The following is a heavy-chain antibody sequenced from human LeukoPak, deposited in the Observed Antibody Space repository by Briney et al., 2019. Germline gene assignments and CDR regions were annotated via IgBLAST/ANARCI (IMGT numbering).Heavy chain of an antibody. D-gene: IGHD5-18*01. CDR1: GFTFGDYA. Sequence: PGGSLRLSCTASGFTFGDYAMSWVRQAPGKGLEWVGFIRSKAYGGTTEYAASVKGRFTISRDDSKSIAYLQMNSLKTEDTAVYYCTRVEAMVDDYWGQGTLVTVSS. J-gene: IGHJ4*02. CDR3: TRVEAMVDDY. V-gene: IGHV3-49*04. CDR2: IRSKAYGGTT.